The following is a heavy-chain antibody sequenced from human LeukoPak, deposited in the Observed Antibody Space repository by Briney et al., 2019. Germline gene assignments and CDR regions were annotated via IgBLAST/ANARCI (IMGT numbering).Heavy chain of an antibody. J-gene: IGHJ5*02. CDR3: ARDVVVGSGSYYTPYNWFDP. CDR2: IYYSGST. V-gene: IGHV4-31*03. D-gene: IGHD3-10*01. Sequence: SQTLSLTCTVSSGSISSGGYYWSWIRQHPGTGLEWTVYIYYSGSTYYNPSLKSRVTISVDTSKNQFSLKLSSVTAADTAVYYCARDVVVGSGSYYTPYNWFDPWGQGTLVTVSS. CDR1: SGSISSGGYY.